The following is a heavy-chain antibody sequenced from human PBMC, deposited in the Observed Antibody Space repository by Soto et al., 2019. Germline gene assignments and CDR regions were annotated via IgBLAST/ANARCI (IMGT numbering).Heavy chain of an antibody. CDR1: GFSFSTYG. CDR2: ISSDGSIK. V-gene: IGHV3-30*18. D-gene: IGHD3-10*01. J-gene: IGHJ3*01. Sequence: QVQLVESGGGVVQPGRSLRLSCAASGFSFSTYGMHWVRQAPGKGLEWVALISSDGSIKNYADSVKGRFTISRDNSGDTLDLQMNSLRAEDTAVYYCAKDSGNYYKNAIDFWGQGTMVTVS. CDR3: AKDSGNYYKNAIDF.